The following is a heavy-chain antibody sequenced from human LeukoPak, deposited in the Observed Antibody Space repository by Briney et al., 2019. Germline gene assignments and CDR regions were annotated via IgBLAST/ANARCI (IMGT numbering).Heavy chain of an antibody. J-gene: IGHJ4*02. CDR2: IWYDGSNK. CDR3: ARGYCSGGSCYPLDY. V-gene: IGHV3-33*01. D-gene: IGHD2-15*01. Sequence: GSLRLSCAASGFTFSSYGMHWVRQAPGKGLEWVAVIWYDGSNKYYADSVKGRFTISRDNSKNTLYLQMNSLRAEDTAVYYCARGYCSGGSCYPLDYWGQGTLVTVSS. CDR1: GFTFSSYG.